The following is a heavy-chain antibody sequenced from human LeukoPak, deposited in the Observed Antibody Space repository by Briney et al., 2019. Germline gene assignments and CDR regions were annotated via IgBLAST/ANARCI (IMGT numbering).Heavy chain of an antibody. J-gene: IGHJ1*01. CDR1: GYTFIAYY. Sequence: ASVKVSCKASGYTFIAYYMFWVRQAPGQGLEWMGWINPNSGATGHAQKFQGRITMTRDTSISTSYMEVTGLRSDDTAVYFCARDGYCRGSSCPFQHWGQGTMVTVSS. CDR2: INPNSGAT. CDR3: ARDGYCRGSSCPFQH. V-gene: IGHV1-2*02. D-gene: IGHD2-2*03.